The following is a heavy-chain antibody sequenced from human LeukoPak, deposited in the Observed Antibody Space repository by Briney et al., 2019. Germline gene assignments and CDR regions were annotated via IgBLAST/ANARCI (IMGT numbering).Heavy chain of an antibody. J-gene: IGHJ3*02. CDR3: ARSRESELGAFDI. CDR1: GYSFTGYY. D-gene: IGHD3-10*01. CDR2: INPNSGGT. V-gene: IGHV1-2*02. Sequence: ASVKVSCKASGYSFTGYYMHWVRQAPGQGLEWMGWINPNSGGTNYAQKFQGRVAMTRDTSTSTAYMELSSLRSDDTAVYCCARSRESELGAFDIWGQGTMVTVSS.